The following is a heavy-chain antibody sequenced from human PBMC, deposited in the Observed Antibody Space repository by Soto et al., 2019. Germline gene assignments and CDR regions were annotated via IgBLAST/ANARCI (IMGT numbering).Heavy chain of an antibody. J-gene: IGHJ4*02. Sequence: GVSLRLSCAASGLTFSSYGMHWVRQAPGKGLEWVAIISHDGSNKYYAGSVKGRFTISRDNSKNTLYLQMGSLRAEDMAVYYCARLPAHDYYDSSSLDYWGQGTLVTVSS. CDR2: ISHDGSNK. CDR3: ARLPAHDYYDSSSLDY. CDR1: GLTFSSYG. V-gene: IGHV3-30*03. D-gene: IGHD3-22*01.